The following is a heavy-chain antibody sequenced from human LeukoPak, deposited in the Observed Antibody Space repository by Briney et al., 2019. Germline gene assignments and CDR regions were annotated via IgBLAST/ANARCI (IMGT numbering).Heavy chain of an antibody. CDR3: ARDGYGVSYGLDV. V-gene: IGHV4-30-4*01. J-gene: IGHJ6*02. CDR1: GGSIGSGDYY. Sequence: SETLSLTCTVSGGSIGSGDYYWSWIRQPPGKGLEWIGYITYSGSTYYNPSLKSRVTISVDTSKNQISLKLSSVTAADTAVYYCARDGYGVSYGLDVWGQGTTVTVSS. D-gene: IGHD4-17*01. CDR2: ITYSGST.